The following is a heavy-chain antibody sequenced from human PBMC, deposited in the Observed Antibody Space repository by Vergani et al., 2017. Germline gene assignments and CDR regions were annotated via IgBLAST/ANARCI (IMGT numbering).Heavy chain of an antibody. D-gene: IGHD6-19*01. CDR2: IYSGGST. CDR3: ARGTVAVAGTSGY. Sequence: EVQLVESGGGLVQPGGSLRLSCAASGFTVSSNYMCWVRQAPGKGLEWVSVIYSGGSTYYADSVKGRFTISRDNSKNTLYLQMNSLRAEDTAVYYCARGTVAVAGTSGYWGQGTLVTVSS. V-gene: IGHV3-66*02. J-gene: IGHJ4*02. CDR1: GFTVSSNY.